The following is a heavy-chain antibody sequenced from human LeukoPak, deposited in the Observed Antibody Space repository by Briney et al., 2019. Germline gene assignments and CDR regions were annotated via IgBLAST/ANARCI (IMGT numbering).Heavy chain of an antibody. CDR2: MNPITGST. CDR3: ARVKRFPTVWFDP. D-gene: IGHD3-10*01. Sequence: ASVKVSCKASGYTFSDYDINWVRQGAGQGLEWMGWMNPITGSTGYVQKFRGRIIMTRDTSITTAFMELTSLTSDDTAIYYCARVKRFPTVWFDPWGQGTLVSVSS. V-gene: IGHV1-8*01. CDR1: GYTFSDYD. J-gene: IGHJ5*02.